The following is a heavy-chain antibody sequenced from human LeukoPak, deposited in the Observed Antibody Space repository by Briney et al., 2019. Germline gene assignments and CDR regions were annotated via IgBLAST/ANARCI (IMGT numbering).Heavy chain of an antibody. Sequence: PGGSLRLSCAASGFTFSSYWMHWVRQAPGKGLVWVSRINSDGSSTNYADSVKGRFTISRDNAKNTLYLQMNSLRAEDTAVYYCARDQYPWGTSGSYDAFDIWGQGTMVTVSS. V-gene: IGHV3-74*01. CDR3: ARDQYPWGTSGSYDAFDI. D-gene: IGHD1-26*01. J-gene: IGHJ3*02. CDR1: GFTFSSYW. CDR2: INSDGSST.